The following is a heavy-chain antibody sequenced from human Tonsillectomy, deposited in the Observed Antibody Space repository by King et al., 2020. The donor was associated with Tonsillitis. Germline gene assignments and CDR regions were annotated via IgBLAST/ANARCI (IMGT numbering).Heavy chain of an antibody. Sequence: VQLVESGGGLVQPGGSLRLSCAASGFTFSSYSMNWVRQAPGKGLEWVSYISSSSSTIYYADSVKGRFTISRDNAKNSLYLQMNSLRAEDTAVYYCARDDYYDSSSYYPTTTFDYWGQGTLVTVSS. V-gene: IGHV3-48*01. CDR3: ARDDYYDSSSYYPTTTFDY. J-gene: IGHJ4*02. CDR2: ISSSSSTI. CDR1: GFTFSSYS. D-gene: IGHD3-22*01.